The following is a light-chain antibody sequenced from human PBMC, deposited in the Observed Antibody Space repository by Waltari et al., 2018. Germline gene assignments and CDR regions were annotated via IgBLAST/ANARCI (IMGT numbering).Light chain of an antibody. CDR2: GAS. V-gene: IGKV3-20*01. Sequence: RASQSHTNRYFAWYQQKLGQAPRLLIYGASSRAAGIPDRFSGSGSGTDFTLTISRLEPEDFAVYYCQQYGSSIMYTFGQGTKLEIK. J-gene: IGKJ2*01. CDR1: QSHTNRY. CDR3: QQYGSSIMYT.